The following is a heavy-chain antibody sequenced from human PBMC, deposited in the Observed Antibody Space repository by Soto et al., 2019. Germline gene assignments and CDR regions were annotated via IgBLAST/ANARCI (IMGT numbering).Heavy chain of an antibody. D-gene: IGHD2-15*01. CDR1: GFTFTSYG. CDR2: ISAYNGNT. CDR3: ARNALYCSGGSCSIDAFDI. Sequence: ASVKVSCKASGFTFTSYGISWVRQAPGQGLEWMGWISAYNGNTNYAQKLQGRVTMTTDTSTSTAYMELRSLRSDDTAVYYCARNALYCSGGSCSIDAFDIWGQGTMVTVSS. J-gene: IGHJ3*02. V-gene: IGHV1-18*01.